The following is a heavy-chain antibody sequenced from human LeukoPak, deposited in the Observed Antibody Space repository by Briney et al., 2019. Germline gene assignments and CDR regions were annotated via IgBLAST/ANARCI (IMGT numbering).Heavy chain of an antibody. D-gene: IGHD6-19*01. V-gene: IGHV3-23*01. CDR3: AKPDSPKPGWYNYYYGMDV. Sequence: GASLRLSCAASGFTFSSYAMSWVRQAPGKGLEWVSAISGSGGSTYYADPVKGRFTISRDNSKNTLYLQMNSLRAEDTAVYYCAKPDSPKPGWYNYYYGMDVWGQGTTVTVSS. CDR1: GFTFSSYA. J-gene: IGHJ6*02. CDR2: ISGSGGST.